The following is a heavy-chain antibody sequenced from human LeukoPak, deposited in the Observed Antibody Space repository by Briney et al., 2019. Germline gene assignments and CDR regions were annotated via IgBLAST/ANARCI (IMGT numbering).Heavy chain of an antibody. J-gene: IGHJ4*02. CDR3: ARVSDSSGYSLEL. D-gene: IGHD3-22*01. CDR1: GGSISSYY. V-gene: IGHV4-59*08. Sequence: SETLSLTCTVSGGSISSYYWSWIRQPPGKGLEWIGYIYYSGSTNYNPSLKSRVTISVDTSKNQFSLKLSSVTAADTAVYYCARVSDSSGYSLELWGQGTLVTVSS. CDR2: IYYSGST.